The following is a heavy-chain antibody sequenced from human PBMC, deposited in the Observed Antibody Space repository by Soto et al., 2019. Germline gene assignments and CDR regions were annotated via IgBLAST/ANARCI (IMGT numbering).Heavy chain of an antibody. CDR1: GISLSNDRTG. CDR2: IFSNDEK. V-gene: IGHV2-26*01. CDR3: ARILRNNHHPPDY. Sequence: GPTLVNPTETLTLTCTVSGISLSNDRTGVSWIRQPPGKALEWLAHIFSNDEKSHSTSLKSRLTISKDTSKSQVVLSMTNVDPVDTATYYCARILRNNHHPPDYWGQGTLVTVSS. J-gene: IGHJ4*02.